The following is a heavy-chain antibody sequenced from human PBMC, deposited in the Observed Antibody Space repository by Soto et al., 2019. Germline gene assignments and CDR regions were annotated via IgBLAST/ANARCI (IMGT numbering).Heavy chain of an antibody. D-gene: IGHD6-13*01. J-gene: IGHJ5*02. V-gene: IGHV3-7*01. Sequence: VQLVESGGGLVQPGGSLRLSCAASGFTFSSYWMSWVRQAPGKGLEWVANIKQDGSEKYYVDSVKGRFTISRDNAKNSLYLQMNSLRAEDTAVYYCARDGFIYSIAAAGTVNWFDPWGQGTLVTVSS. CDR1: GFTFSSYW. CDR3: ARDGFIYSIAAAGTVNWFDP. CDR2: IKQDGSEK.